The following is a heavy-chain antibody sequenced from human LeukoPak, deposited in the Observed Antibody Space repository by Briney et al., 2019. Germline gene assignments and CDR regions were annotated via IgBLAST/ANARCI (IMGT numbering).Heavy chain of an antibody. V-gene: IGHV1-18*01. Sequence: ASVKVSCKASGYTFTSYGISWVRQAPGQGLEWMGWISGYNGKTNYAKKLQGRVTMTTDTSTSTAYMELRSLRSDDTAVYYCARDYRDVLLWFGELSKWGQGTLVTVSS. J-gene: IGHJ4*02. D-gene: IGHD3-10*01. CDR3: ARDYRDVLLWFGELSK. CDR2: ISGYNGKT. CDR1: GYTFTSYG.